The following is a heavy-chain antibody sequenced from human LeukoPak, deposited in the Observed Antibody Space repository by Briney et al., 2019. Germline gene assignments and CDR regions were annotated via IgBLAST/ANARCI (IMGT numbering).Heavy chain of an antibody. V-gene: IGHV4-59*01. Sequence: PSETLSLTCTASGGSISSYYWSWIRQPPGKGLEWIGYIYYSGTTNYNPSLKSRVTISVDTSKNQFSLKLSSVTAADTAVYYCARGQQLVTPFDYWGQGTLVTVSS. J-gene: IGHJ4*02. CDR1: GGSISSYY. D-gene: IGHD6-13*01. CDR3: ARGQQLVTPFDY. CDR2: IYYSGTT.